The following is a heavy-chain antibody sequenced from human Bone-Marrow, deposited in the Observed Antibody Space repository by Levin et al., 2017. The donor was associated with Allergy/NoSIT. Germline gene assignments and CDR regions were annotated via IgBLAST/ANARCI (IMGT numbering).Heavy chain of an antibody. V-gene: IGHV6-1*01. J-gene: IGHJ4*02. CDR2: TYYNSKWFG. CDR3: ARGPNHDYAFDY. D-gene: IGHD4/OR15-4a*01. Sequence: SQTLSLPCAISGDSVSSTSAAWNWIRQSPSRGLEWLGRTYYNSKWFGDYAVSVQSRINIDPDTSKNQFSLHLKSVTPDDTAVYYCARGPNHDYAFDYWGQGIHVTVSS. CDR1: GDSVSSTSAA.